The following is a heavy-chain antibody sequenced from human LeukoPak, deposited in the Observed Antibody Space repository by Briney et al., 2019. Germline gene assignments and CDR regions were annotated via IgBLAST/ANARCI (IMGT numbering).Heavy chain of an antibody. CDR1: GFTFSSYA. CDR3: AKVSFGNSGGYINYFDY. J-gene: IGHJ4*02. V-gene: IGHV3-23*01. CDR2: ISGSGGST. D-gene: IGHD1-26*01. Sequence: PGGSLRLSCAASGFTFSSYAMSWVRQAPGKGLEWVSAISGSGGSTYYADSVKGRFTISRDNSKNTLYLQMNSLRAEDTAVYYCAKVSFGNSGGYINYFDYWGQGTLVTVSS.